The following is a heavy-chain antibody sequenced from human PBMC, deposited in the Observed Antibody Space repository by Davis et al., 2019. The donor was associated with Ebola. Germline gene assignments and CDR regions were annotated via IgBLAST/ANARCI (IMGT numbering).Heavy chain of an antibody. D-gene: IGHD2-2*01. CDR3: ARAGYCSSTSCKYMNYYYYGMDV. CDR2: ISAYNGNT. J-gene: IGHJ6*02. V-gene: IGHV1-18*01. CDR1: GYTFTSYG. Sequence: AASVQVSCKASGYTFTSYGISWVRQAPGQGLEWMGWISAYNGNTNYAQKLQGRVTMTTDTSTSTAYMELRSLRSDDTAVYYCARAGYCSSTSCKYMNYYYYGMDVWGQGTTVTVSS.